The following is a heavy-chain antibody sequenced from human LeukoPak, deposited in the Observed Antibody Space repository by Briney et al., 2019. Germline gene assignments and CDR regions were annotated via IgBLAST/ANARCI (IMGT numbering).Heavy chain of an antibody. D-gene: IGHD3-10*01. CDR1: GGTFSSYA. Sequence: SVKVSCKASGGTFSSYAISWVRQAPGQGLKWMGGIIPIFGTANYAQKFQGRVTITADESTSTAYMELSSLRSEDTAVYYCARGPVITMVRGVKYYYYYGMDVWGKGTTVTVSS. CDR2: IIPIFGTA. CDR3: ARGPVITMVRGVKYYYYYGMDV. V-gene: IGHV1-69*01. J-gene: IGHJ6*04.